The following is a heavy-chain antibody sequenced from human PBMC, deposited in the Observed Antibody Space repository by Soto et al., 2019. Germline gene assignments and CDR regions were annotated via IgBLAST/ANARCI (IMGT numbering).Heavy chain of an antibody. V-gene: IGHV3-30*18. CDR1: GFTFGSYG. CDR2: ISYDGSNK. CDR3: AKSYRPAYCGGDCYYPFDY. Sequence: GGSLRLSCAASGFTFGSYGMHWVRQAPGKGLEWVAVISYDGSNKYYADSVKGRFTISRDNSKNTLYLQMNSLRAEDTAVYYCAKSYRPAYCGGDCYYPFDYWGQGTLVTVSS. D-gene: IGHD2-21*02. J-gene: IGHJ4*02.